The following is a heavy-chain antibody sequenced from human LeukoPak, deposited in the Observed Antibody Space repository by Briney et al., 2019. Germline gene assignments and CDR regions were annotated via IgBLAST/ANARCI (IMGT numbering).Heavy chain of an antibody. D-gene: IGHD6-6*01. CDR2: ISYDGSNK. CDR3: TTGPVRAARKIAVKIDI. V-gene: IGHV3-30-3*01. J-gene: IGHJ3*02. Sequence: GGSLRLSCAASGFTFSSYAMHWVRQAPGKGLEWVAVISYDGSNKYYADSVKGRFTISRDNSKNTLYLQMNSLKTEDTAVYYCTTGPVRAARKIAVKIDIWGQGTMVTVSS. CDR1: GFTFSSYA.